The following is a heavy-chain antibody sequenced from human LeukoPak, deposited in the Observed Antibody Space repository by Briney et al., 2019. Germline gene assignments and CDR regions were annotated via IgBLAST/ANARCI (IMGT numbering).Heavy chain of an antibody. J-gene: IGHJ3*02. V-gene: IGHV3-64*01. CDR1: GFTFSSYA. CDR3: ARDSGEVGATTGDAFDI. Sequence: GGSLRLSCAASGFTFSSYAMHWVRQAPGKGLEYVSAISSNGGSTYYANSVKGRFTISRDNSKNTLYLQMGSLRAEDMAVYYCARDSGEVGATTGDAFDIWGQGTMVTVSS. CDR2: ISSNGGST. D-gene: IGHD1-26*01.